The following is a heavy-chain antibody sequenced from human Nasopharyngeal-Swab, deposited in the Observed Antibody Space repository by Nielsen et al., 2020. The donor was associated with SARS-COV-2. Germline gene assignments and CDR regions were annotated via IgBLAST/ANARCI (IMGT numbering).Heavy chain of an antibody. Sequence: PGGSLRLSCATSGYRFTDYWIAWVRQMPGKGLEWMGIIYPRDSDTRYSPSFQGQVTISADKSISTAYLQWSSLKASDTAMYYCVRPEGVATSFKYYFQYGMDVWGQGTMVTVPS. D-gene: IGHD5-12*01. CDR1: GYRFTDYW. J-gene: IGHJ6*02. CDR2: IYPRDSDT. CDR3: VRPEGVATSFKYYFQYGMDV. V-gene: IGHV5-51*01.